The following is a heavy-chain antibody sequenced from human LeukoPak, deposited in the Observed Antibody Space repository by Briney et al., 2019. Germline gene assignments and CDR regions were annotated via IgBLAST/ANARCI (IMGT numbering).Heavy chain of an antibody. CDR2: ISSSGSTI. CDR1: GFTFSDYY. D-gene: IGHD1-26*01. V-gene: IGHV3-11*01. CDR3: ARDRDEWEIGTHFDY. J-gene: IGHJ4*02. Sequence: GGSLRLSCAASGFTFSDYYMSWIRQAPGKGLEWVSYISSSGSTIYYADSVKGRFTISRDNAKNSLYLQMSSLRAEDTAVYYCARDRDEWEIGTHFDYWGQGTLVTVSS.